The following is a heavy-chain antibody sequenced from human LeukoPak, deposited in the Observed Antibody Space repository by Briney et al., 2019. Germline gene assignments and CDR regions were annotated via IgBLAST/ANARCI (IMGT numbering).Heavy chain of an antibody. D-gene: IGHD3-9*01. CDR2: ISGSGGST. J-gene: IGHJ5*02. CDR3: AKGLKYYDILTGATPLGWFDP. CDR1: GFTFSSYA. V-gene: IGHV3-23*01. Sequence: GGSLRLSCAASGFTFSSYAMSWVHQAPGKGLEWVSAISGSGGSTCYADSVKGRFAISRDNSKNTLYLQMNSLRAEDTAVYYCAKGLKYYDILTGATPLGWFDPWGQGTLVTVSS.